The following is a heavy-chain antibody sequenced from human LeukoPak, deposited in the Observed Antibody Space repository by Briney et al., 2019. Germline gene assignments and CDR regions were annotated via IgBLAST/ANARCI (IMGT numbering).Heavy chain of an antibody. V-gene: IGHV4-39*01. CDR2: IYYSGST. CDR1: GGSISSSSYY. CDR3: ARSLMGYDSSVYYYEFDY. Sequence: KPSETLSLTCTVSGGSISSSSYYWGWIRQPPGKGLEWIGSIYYSGSTYYNPSLKSRVTISVDTSKNQFSLKLSSVTAADTAVYYCARSLMGYDSSVYYYEFDYWGQGTLVTVSS. J-gene: IGHJ4*02. D-gene: IGHD3-22*01.